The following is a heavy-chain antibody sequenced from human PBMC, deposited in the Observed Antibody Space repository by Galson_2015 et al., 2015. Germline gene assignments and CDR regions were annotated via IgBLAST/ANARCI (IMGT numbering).Heavy chain of an antibody. CDR1: GGSISSSNW. CDR2: IYHSGST. J-gene: IGHJ4*02. Sequence: ETLSLTCAVSGGSISSSNWWSWVRQPPGKGLEWIGEIYHSGSTNYNPSLKGRVTISVDKSKNQFSLKLSSVTAADTAVYYCARVYYGSGSYWTDYWGQGTLVTVSS. CDR3: ARVYYGSGSYWTDY. D-gene: IGHD3-10*01. V-gene: IGHV4-4*02.